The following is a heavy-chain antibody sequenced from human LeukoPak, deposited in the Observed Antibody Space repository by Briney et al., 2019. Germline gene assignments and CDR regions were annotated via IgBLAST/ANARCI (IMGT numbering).Heavy chain of an antibody. D-gene: IGHD1-26*01. CDR1: GFTFSSYG. V-gene: IGHV3-30*18. CDR3: AKAQVGATNFIFDY. J-gene: IGHJ4*02. Sequence: PGGSLRLSCAASGFTFSSYGMHWDRQAPGKGLEWVAVISYDGSNKYYADSVKGRFTISRDNSKNTLYLQMNSLRAEDTAVYYCAKAQVGATNFIFDYWGQGTLVTVSS. CDR2: ISYDGSNK.